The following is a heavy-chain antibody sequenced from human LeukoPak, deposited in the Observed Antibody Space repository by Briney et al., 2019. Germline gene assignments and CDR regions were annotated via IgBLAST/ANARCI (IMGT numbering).Heavy chain of an antibody. J-gene: IGHJ4*02. D-gene: IGHD3-22*01. CDR3: ARDGYDSSGYFDY. Sequence: SETLSLTCAVYGGSFSGYYWSWIRQPPGKGLEWIGYIYYSGSTNYNPSLKSRVTISVDTSKNQFSLKLSSVTAADTAVYYCARDGYDSSGYFDYWGQGTLVTVSS. CDR1: GGSFSGYY. CDR2: IYYSGST. V-gene: IGHV4-59*01.